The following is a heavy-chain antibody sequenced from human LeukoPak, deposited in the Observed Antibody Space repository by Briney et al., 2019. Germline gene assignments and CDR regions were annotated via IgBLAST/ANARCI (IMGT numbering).Heavy chain of an antibody. D-gene: IGHD3-22*01. J-gene: IGHJ2*01. Sequence: PSETLSLTCTVSGGSISSYYWSWIRQPAGKGLEWIGRIYTSGSTNYNPSLKSRDTMSVDTSKNQFSLKLSSVTAADTAVYYCARGASGSSNWYFDLWGRGTLVTVSS. CDR1: GGSISSYY. V-gene: IGHV4-4*07. CDR3: ARGASGSSNWYFDL. CDR2: IYTSGST.